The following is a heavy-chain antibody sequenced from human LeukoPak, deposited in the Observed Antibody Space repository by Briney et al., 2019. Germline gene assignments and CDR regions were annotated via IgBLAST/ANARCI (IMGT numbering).Heavy chain of an antibody. CDR2: ISSSSYI. V-gene: IGHV3-21*01. CDR3: ARARSSGWYSFDY. Sequence: PGGSLRLSCAASGFTFSSYSMNWVRQAPGKGLEWVSSISSSSYIYYADSVKGRFTISRDNAKNSLYLQMNSLRAEDTAVYYCARARSSGWYSFDYWGQGTLVTVSS. J-gene: IGHJ4*02. D-gene: IGHD6-19*01. CDR1: GFTFSSYS.